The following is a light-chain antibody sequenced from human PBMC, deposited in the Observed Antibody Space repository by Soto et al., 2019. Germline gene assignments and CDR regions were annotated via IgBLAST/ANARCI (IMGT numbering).Light chain of an antibody. CDR2: AAS. Sequence: EIQMTQSPATLSASVGDRATITCRASQSISSCLAWYQQKPGKAPSLLIYAASTMDSGVPSRFSGSGSGTDFTLTISSLQPEDFAAYYCQQYNSCPVRTFGQGTKVDIK. V-gene: IGKV1-5*01. CDR3: QQYNSCPVRT. CDR1: QSISSC. J-gene: IGKJ1*01.